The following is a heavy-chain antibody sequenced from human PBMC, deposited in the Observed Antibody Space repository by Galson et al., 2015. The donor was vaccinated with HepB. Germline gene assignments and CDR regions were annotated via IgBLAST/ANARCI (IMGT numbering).Heavy chain of an antibody. D-gene: IGHD6-13*01. J-gene: IGHJ4*02. CDR1: GFTFSSYE. CDR3: ATSPDPQRQAAAGTDVSFDY. V-gene: IGHV3-48*03. Sequence: SLRLSCAASGFTFSSYEMNWVRQAPGKGLEWVSYISSSGSTIYYADSVKGRFTISRDNAKNSLYLQMNSLRAEDTAVYYCATSPDPQRQAAAGTDVSFDYWGQGTLVTVSS. CDR2: ISSSGSTI.